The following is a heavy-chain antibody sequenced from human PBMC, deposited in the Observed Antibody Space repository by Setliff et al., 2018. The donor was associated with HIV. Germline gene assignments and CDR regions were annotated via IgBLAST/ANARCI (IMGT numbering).Heavy chain of an antibody. D-gene: IGHD1-26*01. J-gene: IGHJ3*02. CDR2: IKQNGSER. CDR3: AREGWELPHAFDI. V-gene: IGHV3-7*01. Sequence: GESLKISCAASGFTVSGYWMSWVRQAPGKGLEWVANIKQNGSERYYVDSVKGRFTISRDNAKNSLYLQMNSLRAEDTAVYYCAREGWELPHAFDIWGQGTMVTVSS. CDR1: GFTVSGYW.